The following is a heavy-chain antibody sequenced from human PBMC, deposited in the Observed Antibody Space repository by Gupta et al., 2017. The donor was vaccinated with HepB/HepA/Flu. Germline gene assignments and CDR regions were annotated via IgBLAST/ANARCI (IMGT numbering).Heavy chain of an antibody. CDR1: GFSFSDYG. Sequence: QVHLVESGGGVVQPGRSLRLSCAASGFSFSDYGMHWVRQAPGKGLEWVADIWYNGNTQDYADSVRGRFNLPRDNYRNTLYLQMTGLGVDDTGVYYGVRENGDDYGFWGQGTPVTVSS. CDR2: IWYNGNTQ. J-gene: IGHJ4*02. D-gene: IGHD4-17*01. V-gene: IGHV3-33*08. CDR3: VRENGDDYGF.